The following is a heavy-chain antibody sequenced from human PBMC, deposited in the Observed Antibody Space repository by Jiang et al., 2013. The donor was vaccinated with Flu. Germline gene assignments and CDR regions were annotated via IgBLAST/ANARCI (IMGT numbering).Heavy chain of an antibody. J-gene: IGHJ4*02. V-gene: IGHV1-24*01. D-gene: IGHD3-10*01. CDR1: GYTLTELS. CDR3: ATDLLYYYGSGRKGVPDY. CDR2: FDPEDGET. Sequence: SGAEVKKPGASVKVSCKVSGYTLTELSMHWVRQAPGKGLEWMGGFDPEDGETIYAQKFQGRVTMTEDTSTDTAYMELSSLRSEDTAVYYCATDLLYYYGSGRKGVPDYWGQGTLVTVSS.